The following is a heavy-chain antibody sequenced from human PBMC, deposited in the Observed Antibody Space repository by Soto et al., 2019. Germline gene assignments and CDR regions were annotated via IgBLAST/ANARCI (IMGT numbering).Heavy chain of an antibody. CDR3: SRGILV. D-gene: IGHD5-18*01. V-gene: IGHV4-31*03. J-gene: IGHJ4*02. CDR2: ISYGGST. Sequence: QVQLQESGPGLVKPSQTLSLTCTVSGGSINSGGYCWSWIRQHPGKGLDWIGCISYGGSTSYNPSLKSRFTISVDTSKYQFSLKLTSVTAADTAVYYCSRGILVWGQGALITVSS. CDR1: GGSINSGGYC.